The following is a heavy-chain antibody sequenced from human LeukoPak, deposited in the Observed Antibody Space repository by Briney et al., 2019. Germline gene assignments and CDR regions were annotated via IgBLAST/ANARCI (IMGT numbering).Heavy chain of an antibody. Sequence: PGGSLRLSCAASGFTFSSYSMNWVRQAPGKGLEWVSSISSSSSYIYYADSVKGRFTISRDNSKNTLYLQMNSLRAEDTAVYYCAKDLGYSYGRLFDYWGQGTLVTVSS. CDR2: ISSSSSYI. CDR1: GFTFSSYS. D-gene: IGHD5-18*01. V-gene: IGHV3-21*04. J-gene: IGHJ4*02. CDR3: AKDLGYSYGRLFDY.